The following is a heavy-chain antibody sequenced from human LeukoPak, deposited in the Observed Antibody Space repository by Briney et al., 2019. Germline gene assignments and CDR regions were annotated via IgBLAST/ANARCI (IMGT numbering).Heavy chain of an antibody. J-gene: IGHJ4*01. Sequence: GGSLRLSCAASGFTFSNSAMSWVRQAPGKGLEWVSTLSGSGITTYYADSVKGRFTISRDNSKNTLYLQMNSLRAEETAVYYCAKGIYSSGWSYFDYWGHGTLVTVSS. CDR2: LSGSGITT. CDR1: GFTFSNSA. D-gene: IGHD6-19*01. CDR3: AKGIYSSGWSYFDY. V-gene: IGHV3-23*01.